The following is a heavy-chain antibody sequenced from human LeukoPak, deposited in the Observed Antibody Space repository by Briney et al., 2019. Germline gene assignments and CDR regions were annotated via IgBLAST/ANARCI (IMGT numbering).Heavy chain of an antibody. CDR1: GFTVSSSY. J-gene: IGHJ4*02. V-gene: IGHV3-66*01. CDR3: ARGLAAAGSTFDY. CDR2: LYTGGSA. D-gene: IGHD6-13*01. Sequence: QSGGSLRLSCAASGFTVSSSYMGWVRQAPGKGLEWVSVLYTGGSAYYADSVKVRFTISRDNSKNTLYLQMNSLSAEDTAVYYCARGLAAAGSTFDYWGQGTLVTVSS.